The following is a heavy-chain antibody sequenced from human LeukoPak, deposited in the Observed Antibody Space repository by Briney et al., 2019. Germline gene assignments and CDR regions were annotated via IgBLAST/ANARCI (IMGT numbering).Heavy chain of an antibody. Sequence: PGGSLRLSCAASGFTVSSNYMSWVRQAPGKGLEWVSVIYSGGSIYYADSVKGRFTISRDNAKNSLYLQMNSLRAEDTAVYYCARDLSGSPRHFDYWGQGTLVTVSS. CDR2: IYSGGSI. CDR1: GFTVSSNY. D-gene: IGHD1-26*01. CDR3: ARDLSGSPRHFDY. V-gene: IGHV3-53*01. J-gene: IGHJ4*02.